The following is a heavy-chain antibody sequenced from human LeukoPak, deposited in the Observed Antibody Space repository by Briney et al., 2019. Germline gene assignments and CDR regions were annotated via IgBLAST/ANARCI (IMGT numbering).Heavy chain of an antibody. CDR3: ARGRRGPNRRYDAFDI. D-gene: IGHD1-14*01. V-gene: IGHV4-34*01. J-gene: IGHJ3*02. CDR2: INHSGST. Sequence: SETLSLTCAVYGGSFSGYYWSWIRQPPGKGLEWIGEINHSGSTNYNPSLKSRVTISVDTSKNQFSLKLSSVTAADTAVYYCARGRRGPNRRYDAFDIWGQGTMATVSS. CDR1: GGSFSGYY.